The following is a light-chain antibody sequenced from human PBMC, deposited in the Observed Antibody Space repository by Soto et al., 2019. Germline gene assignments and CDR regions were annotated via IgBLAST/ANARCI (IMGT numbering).Light chain of an antibody. CDR2: GAS. CDR3: QQYGSSPIT. J-gene: IGKJ5*01. V-gene: IGKV3-20*01. CDR1: QSVSSSY. Sequence: EIVLTQSPGTLSLSPGESATLSCRASQSVSSSYLAWYQQKPGQAPRLLIFGASSGATGIPGRFSGSGSGTDFTLTISGVEPEDFAVYYCQQYGSSPITFGQGTRLEIK.